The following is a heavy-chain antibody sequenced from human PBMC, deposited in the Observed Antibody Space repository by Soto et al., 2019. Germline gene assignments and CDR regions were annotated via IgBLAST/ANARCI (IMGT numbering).Heavy chain of an antibody. CDR3: ARVCRRGITIFGVVGGRAGWFDP. CDR1: GFTFSSYE. CDR2: ISSSGSTI. V-gene: IGHV3-48*03. J-gene: IGHJ5*02. Sequence: GGSLRLSXAASGFTFSSYEMNWVRQAPGKGLEWVSYISSSGSTIYYADSVKGRFTISRDNAKNSLYLQMNSLRAEDTAVYYCARVCRRGITIFGVVGGRAGWFDPWGQGTLVTVSS. D-gene: IGHD3-3*01.